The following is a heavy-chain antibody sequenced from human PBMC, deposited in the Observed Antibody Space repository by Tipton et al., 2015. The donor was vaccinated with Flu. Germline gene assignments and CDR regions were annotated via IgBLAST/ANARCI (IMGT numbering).Heavy chain of an antibody. Sequence: GLVKPSETLSLTCTVSGGSISSYYWSWIRQPPGKGLEWIGYIYYSGSTNYNPSLKSRVTISVDTSKNQFSLKLSSVTAADAAVYYCARLRWDYGGMFDYWGQGTLVTVSS. V-gene: IGHV4-59*08. D-gene: IGHD4-23*01. CDR3: ARLRWDYGGMFDY. J-gene: IGHJ4*02. CDR1: GGSISSYY. CDR2: IYYSGST.